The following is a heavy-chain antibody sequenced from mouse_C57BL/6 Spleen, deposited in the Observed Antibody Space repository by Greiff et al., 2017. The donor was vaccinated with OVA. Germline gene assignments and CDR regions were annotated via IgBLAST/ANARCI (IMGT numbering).Heavy chain of an antibody. J-gene: IGHJ2*01. CDR3: AREEYQNYYGSSYVY. CDR2: ILPGSGST. D-gene: IGHD1-1*01. Sequence: QVQLKQSGAELMKPGASVKLSCKATGYTFTGYWIEWVKQRPGHGLEWIGEILPGSGSTNYNEKFKGKATFTADTSSNTAYMQLSSLTTEDSAIYYCAREEYQNYYGSSYVYWGQGTTLTVSS. V-gene: IGHV1-9*01. CDR1: GYTFTGYW.